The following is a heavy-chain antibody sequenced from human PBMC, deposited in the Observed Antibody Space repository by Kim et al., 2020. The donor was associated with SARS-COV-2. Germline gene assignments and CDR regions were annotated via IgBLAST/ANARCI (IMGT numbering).Heavy chain of an antibody. CDR3: ARKGFGWYTGAWFDP. J-gene: IGHJ5*02. CDR1: GGSISSGDYY. CDR2: IYYSGST. Sequence: SETLSLTCTVSGGSISSGDYYWSWIRQPPGKGLEWIGYIYYSGSTYYNPSLKSRVTISVDTSKNQFSLKLSSVTAADTAVYYCARKGFGWYTGAWFDPWGQGTLVTVSS. V-gene: IGHV4-30-4*01. D-gene: IGHD6-19*01.